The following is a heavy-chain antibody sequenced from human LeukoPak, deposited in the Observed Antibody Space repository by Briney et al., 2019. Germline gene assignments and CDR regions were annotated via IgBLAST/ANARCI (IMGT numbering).Heavy chain of an antibody. J-gene: IGHJ4*02. Sequence: SETLSLTCTVSGFSISSYYWSWVRQPPGKGLEWIGYIYYSGSTNYNPSLKSRVTISVDTSKNQFSLKLSSVTAAGTAVYYCARHEVVTVFDYWGQGTLVTVSS. D-gene: IGHD3-22*01. CDR2: IYYSGST. CDR1: GFSISSYY. V-gene: IGHV4-59*08. CDR3: ARHEVVTVFDY.